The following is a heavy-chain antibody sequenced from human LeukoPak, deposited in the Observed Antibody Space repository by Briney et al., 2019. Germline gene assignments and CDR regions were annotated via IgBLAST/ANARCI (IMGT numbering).Heavy chain of an antibody. CDR1: GFTFSSYA. CDR3: ARGKFGVVIPPEQRKNYYYYYMDV. D-gene: IGHD3-3*01. CDR2: ISGSGGST. V-gene: IGHV3-23*01. J-gene: IGHJ6*03. Sequence: GGSLRLSCAASGFTFSSYAMSWVRQAPGKGLEWVSAISGSGGSTYYADSVKGRFTISRDNSKNSLYLQMNSLRAEDTAVYYCARGKFGVVIPPEQRKNYYYYYMDVWGKGTTVTVSS.